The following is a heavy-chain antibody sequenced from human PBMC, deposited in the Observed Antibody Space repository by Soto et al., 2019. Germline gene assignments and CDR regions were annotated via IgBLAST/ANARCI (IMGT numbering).Heavy chain of an antibody. CDR1: GGTFSSYA. J-gene: IGHJ6*02. Sequence: SVKVSCKASGGTFSSYAISWVRQAPGQGLEWMGGIIPIFGTANYAQKFQGRVTITADESTSTAYMELSSLRSEDTAVYYCARWIGYCSSTSCYDYYYGMDVWGQGTTVTVSS. D-gene: IGHD2-2*01. CDR2: IIPIFGTA. V-gene: IGHV1-69*13. CDR3: ARWIGYCSSTSCYDYYYGMDV.